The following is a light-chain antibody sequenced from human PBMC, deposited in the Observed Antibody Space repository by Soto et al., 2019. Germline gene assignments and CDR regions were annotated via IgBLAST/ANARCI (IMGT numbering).Light chain of an antibody. V-gene: IGKV1-39*01. Sequence: DIQMTQSPSSLSASVGDIVTITCRASQSTSSYLTWYQQKPGKAPKLLIHAASILQSGVPSRFSGSGSGTDFTLAISSLQPEALATYYCEQSYSTPRKFGQGNKVEIK. CDR2: AAS. CDR3: EQSYSTPRK. CDR1: QSTSSY. J-gene: IGKJ1*01.